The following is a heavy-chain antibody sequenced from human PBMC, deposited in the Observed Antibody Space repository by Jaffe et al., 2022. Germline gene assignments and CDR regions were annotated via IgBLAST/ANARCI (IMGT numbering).Heavy chain of an antibody. Sequence: EVQLVQSGAEVKKPGESLKISCKGSGYSFTSYWIGWVRQMPGKGLEWMGIIYPGDSDTRYSPSFQGQVTISADKSISTAYLQWSSLKASDTAMYYCVRPVDGYNRGTYYFDYWGQGTLVTVSS. CDR2: IYPGDSDT. J-gene: IGHJ4*02. D-gene: IGHD5-12*01. V-gene: IGHV5-51*03. CDR3: VRPVDGYNRGTYYFDY. CDR1: GYSFTSYW.